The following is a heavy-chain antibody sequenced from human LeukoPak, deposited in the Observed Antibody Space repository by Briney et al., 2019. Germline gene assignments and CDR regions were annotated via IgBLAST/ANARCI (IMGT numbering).Heavy chain of an antibody. CDR2: INHSGST. D-gene: IGHD3-10*01. Sequence: SETLSLTCAVYGGSFSGYYWSWIRQPPGKGLEWIGEINHSGSTYYNPSLKSRVTISVDTSKNQFSLKLSSVTAADTAVYYCAREIARGSGYFDYWGQGTLVTVSS. CDR1: GGSFSGYY. J-gene: IGHJ4*02. V-gene: IGHV4-34*01. CDR3: AREIARGSGYFDY.